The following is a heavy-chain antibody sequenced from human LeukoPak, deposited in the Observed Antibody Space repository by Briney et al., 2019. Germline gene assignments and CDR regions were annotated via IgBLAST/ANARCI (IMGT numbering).Heavy chain of an antibody. CDR2: IIPIFGTA. CDR1: GGTFSSYA. CDR3: ARDGDYYDSSGYTIDAFDI. J-gene: IGHJ3*02. V-gene: IGHV1-69*05. D-gene: IGHD3-22*01. Sequence: SVKVSCKASGGTFSSYAISWVRQAPGQGLEWMGGIIPIFGTANYAQKFQGRVTITTDESTSTAYMELGSLRSEDTAVYYCARDGDYYDSSGYTIDAFDIWGQGTMVTVSS.